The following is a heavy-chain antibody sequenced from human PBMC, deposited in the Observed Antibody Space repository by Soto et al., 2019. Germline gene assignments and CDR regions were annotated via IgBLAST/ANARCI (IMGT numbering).Heavy chain of an antibody. J-gene: IGHJ4*02. Sequence: QVQLQESGPGLVKPSQTLSLTCTVSGGSISSGIYYWSWIRQHPGKGLEWIGYIFYSGSTYYNPSLKSRVTISVDTSKNQFSLKLSSVTAADTAVSYCARKMVRGELDCWGQGTLVTVSS. CDR1: GGSISSGIYY. V-gene: IGHV4-31*03. CDR2: IFYSGST. D-gene: IGHD3-10*01. CDR3: ARKMVRGELDC.